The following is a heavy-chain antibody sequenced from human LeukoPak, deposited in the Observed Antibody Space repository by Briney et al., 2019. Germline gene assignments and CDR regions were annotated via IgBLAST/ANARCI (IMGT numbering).Heavy chain of an antibody. J-gene: IGHJ3*02. CDR3: ARGPKNFYGSGSHDAFDI. CDR1: GGSFSGYY. D-gene: IGHD3-10*01. V-gene: IGHV4-34*01. Sequence: PSETLSLTCAVYGGSFSGYYWSWIRQSPRKGLEWIGEINHSGSTNYNPSLKSRVTISVDTSKNQFSLKLSSVTAADTAVYYCARGPKNFYGSGSHDAFDIWGQGTMVTVSS. CDR2: INHSGST.